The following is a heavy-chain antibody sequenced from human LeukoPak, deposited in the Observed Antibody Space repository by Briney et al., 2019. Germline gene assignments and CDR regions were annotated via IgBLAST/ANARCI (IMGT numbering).Heavy chain of an antibody. J-gene: IGHJ4*02. D-gene: IGHD3-22*01. CDR2: IKSKTDGGTT. CDR1: GFTFSNAW. V-gene: IGHV3-15*01. Sequence: GGSLRLSCAASGFTFSNAWMSWVRQAPGKGLERVGRIKSKTDGGTTDYAAPVKGRFTISRDDSKNTLYLQMNSLKTEDTAVYYCTTGFCTMIVVVITKGGYWGQGTLVTVSS. CDR3: TTGFCTMIVVVITKGGY.